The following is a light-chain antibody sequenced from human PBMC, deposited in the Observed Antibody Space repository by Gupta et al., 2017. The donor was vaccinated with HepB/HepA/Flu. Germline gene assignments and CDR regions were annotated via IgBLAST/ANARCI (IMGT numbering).Light chain of an antibody. Sequence: DIQMTQSPSSLPASVGDRVSITCRASQSISSHLNWYQQKPGKAPKILIYAASNLETGVPSRFSGSGSGAEFTLTISSLQPEDFATYYCQQSYSTPQGSFGQGTKLEIK. V-gene: IGKV1-39*01. J-gene: IGKJ2*04. CDR1: QSISSH. CDR3: QQSYSTPQGS. CDR2: AAS.